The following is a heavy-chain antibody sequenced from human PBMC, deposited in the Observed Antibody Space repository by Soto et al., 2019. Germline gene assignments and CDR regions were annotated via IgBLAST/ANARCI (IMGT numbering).Heavy chain of an antibody. CDR3: ARLDLYSSNWGSPFDY. V-gene: IGHV4-31*03. J-gene: IGHJ4*02. D-gene: IGHD6-13*01. CDR1: GGSISIPGYY. Sequence: PSETLSLTCTVSGGSISIPGYYWSWIRQHPGKGLEWIGYIYYSGSTYYIPSLKSRVSISLDTSKNQFSLKLSSVTAADTAVYYCARLDLYSSNWGSPFDYWGQGTLVTVSS. CDR2: IYYSGST.